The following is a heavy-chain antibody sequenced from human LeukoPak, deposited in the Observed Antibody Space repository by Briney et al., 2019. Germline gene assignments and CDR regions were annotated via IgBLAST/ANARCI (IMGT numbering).Heavy chain of an antibody. V-gene: IGHV4-59*01. J-gene: IGHJ5*02. D-gene: IGHD2-15*01. Sequence: SETLSLTCTVSGGSISSYYWSWIRQPPGKGLEWIGYIYYGGSTNYNPSLKSRVTISVDTSKNQFSLKLSSVTAADTAVYYCARVDALKDWFDPWGQGTLVTVPS. CDR2: IYYGGST. CDR3: ARVDALKDWFDP. CDR1: GGSISSYY.